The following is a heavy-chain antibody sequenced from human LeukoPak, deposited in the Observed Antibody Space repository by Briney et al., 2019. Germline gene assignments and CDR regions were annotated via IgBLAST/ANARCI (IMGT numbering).Heavy chain of an antibody. CDR3: ARGPYSYDSSGAFDI. CDR2: ISSSGST. CDR1: GDSISSGDYY. D-gene: IGHD3-22*01. Sequence: SETLSLTCTVSGDSISSGDYYGSWIRHPAGKGLEWIGRISSSGSTNYNPSLKSRVTISVDTSKNQFSLKLISVTAADTAVYFCARGPYSYDSSGAFDIWGQGTMVTVSS. J-gene: IGHJ3*02. V-gene: IGHV4-61*02.